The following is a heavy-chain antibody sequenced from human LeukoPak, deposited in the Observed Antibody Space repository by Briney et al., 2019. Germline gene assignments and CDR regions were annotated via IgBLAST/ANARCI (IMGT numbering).Heavy chain of an antibody. Sequence: GASVKVSCKASGYIFTDYYMHWVRQAPGQELGWMGRINPNSGGTNYAQKFQGRVTMTRDTPISTAYMELSSLRSEDTAVYYCATCSGGSCYELYYFDYWGQGTLVTVSS. CDR2: INPNSGGT. D-gene: IGHD2-15*01. J-gene: IGHJ4*02. CDR3: ATCSGGSCYELYYFDY. V-gene: IGHV1/OR15-1*04. CDR1: GYIFTDYY.